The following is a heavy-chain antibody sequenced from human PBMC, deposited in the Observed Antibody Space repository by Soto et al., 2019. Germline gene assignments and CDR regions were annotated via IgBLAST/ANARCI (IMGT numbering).Heavy chain of an antibody. CDR1: GHSFIDHW. CDR3: TRQAPVVPMSLSMDA. D-gene: IGHD3-10*02. V-gene: IGHV5-51*01. CDR2: IFPHDSDT. J-gene: IGHJ6*02. Sequence: PGESLKISCKVSGHSFIDHWIGWVRQMPGKGPEWMGIIFPHDSDTRYNPSFQGQVTISADMSTDTAFLQWSSLKASDTAIYYCTRQAPVVPMSLSMDAWAHETKATV.